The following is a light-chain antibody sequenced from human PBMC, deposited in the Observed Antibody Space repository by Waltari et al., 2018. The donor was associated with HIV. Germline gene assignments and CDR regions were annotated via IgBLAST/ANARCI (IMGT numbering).Light chain of an antibody. V-gene: IGLV2-23*02. J-gene: IGLJ1*01. CDR3: CSFAGSNFV. Sequence: QSALTQPASVSGSPGQAITISCTGSRRDVGTYDYLSWYQQPPGTAPKLIISDVTERPSGISNRFSGSKSGTTASLTIAGLQAEDEAEYFCCSFAGSNFVFGSGTKVTVL. CDR1: RRDVGTYDY. CDR2: DVT.